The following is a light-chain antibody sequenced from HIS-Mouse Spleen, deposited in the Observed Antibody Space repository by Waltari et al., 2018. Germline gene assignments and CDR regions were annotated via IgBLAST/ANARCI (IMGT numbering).Light chain of an antibody. CDR2: DAS. V-gene: IGKV3D-20*01. CDR1: QSVRSRY. Sequence: EIVLTQSPATLSLSPGERATLSCGASQSVRSRYLAWYQQKPGLAPRLLIYDASSRATGIPDRFSGSGSGTDFTLTINRLEPEDFAVYYCQQYGSSPPQTFGQGTKLEIK. CDR3: QQYGSSPPQT. J-gene: IGKJ2*01.